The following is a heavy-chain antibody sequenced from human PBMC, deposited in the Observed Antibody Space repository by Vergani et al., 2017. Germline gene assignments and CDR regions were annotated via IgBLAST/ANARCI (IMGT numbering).Heavy chain of an antibody. CDR2: IIPILGIA. CDR1: GGTFSSYT. J-gene: IGHJ3*02. D-gene: IGHD6-6*01. V-gene: IGHV1-69*02. CDR3: ASQYSSSWGAFDI. Sequence: QVQLVQSGAEVKKPGSSVKVSCKASGGTFSSYTISWVRQAPGQGLEWMGRIIPILGIANYAQKFQGRVTITADKSTSTAYMELSSLRSEDTAMYYCASQYSSSWGAFDIWGQGTMVTVSS.